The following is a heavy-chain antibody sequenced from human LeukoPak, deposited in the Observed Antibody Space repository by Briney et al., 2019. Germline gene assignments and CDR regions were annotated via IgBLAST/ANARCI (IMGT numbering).Heavy chain of an antibody. V-gene: IGHV3-33*01. J-gene: IGHJ4*02. CDR1: GSTFSSYC. CDR2: IWYDGSNK. Sequence: GRSLRLSCAASGSTFSSYCMHWVRQAPGKGLEWVAVIWYDGSNKFYADSVKGRFTISRDNSKNTLYLQMNSLRAEDTAVYYCARDRAAADLDYWGQGTLVTVSS. D-gene: IGHD6-13*01. CDR3: ARDRAAADLDY.